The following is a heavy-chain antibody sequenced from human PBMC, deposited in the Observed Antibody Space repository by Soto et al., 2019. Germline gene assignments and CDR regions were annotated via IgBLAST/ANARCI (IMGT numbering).Heavy chain of an antibody. D-gene: IGHD6-6*01. CDR1: GFTFSSYA. Sequence: QVQLVESGGGVVQPGRSLRLSCAASGFTFSSYAMHWVRQAPGKGLEWVAVISYDGSNKYYADSVKGRFTISRDNSKNTLYLEMNSRRAEDTAVYYWAREARRGAARALGNYYYGMDVWGQGPTVPVSS. J-gene: IGHJ6*02. CDR3: AREARRGAARALGNYYYGMDV. CDR2: ISYDGSNK. V-gene: IGHV3-30-3*01.